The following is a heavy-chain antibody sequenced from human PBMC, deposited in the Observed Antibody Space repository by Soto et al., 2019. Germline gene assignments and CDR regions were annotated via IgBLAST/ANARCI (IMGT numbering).Heavy chain of an antibody. CDR2: INPSGGST. Sequence: ASVKVSCKASGYTFTSYYMHWVRQAPGQGLEWMGIINPSGGSTSYAQKFQGRVTMTRDTSTSTVYMELSSLRSEDTAVYYCAREGCISTSCYTRNYYYYYGMDVWGQGTTVTAP. CDR3: AREGCISTSCYTRNYYYYYGMDV. CDR1: GYTFTSYY. D-gene: IGHD2-2*02. V-gene: IGHV1-46*01. J-gene: IGHJ6*02.